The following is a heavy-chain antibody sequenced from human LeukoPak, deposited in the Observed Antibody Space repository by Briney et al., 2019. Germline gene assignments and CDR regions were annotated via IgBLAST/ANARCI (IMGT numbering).Heavy chain of an antibody. CDR1: GFTLSSYE. CDR2: IGYGGSDT. CDR3: TRNSGWYLVYY. J-gene: IGHJ4*02. V-gene: IGHV3-23*01. D-gene: IGHD6-19*01. Sequence: GGSLRLSCTVSGFTLSSYEMTWFRQAPGKGLEWVSSIGYGGSDTHYADSVKGRFTVSRDNSKNTLYLQLNSLRADDTAVYYCTRNSGWYLVYYWGQGTLVTVSS.